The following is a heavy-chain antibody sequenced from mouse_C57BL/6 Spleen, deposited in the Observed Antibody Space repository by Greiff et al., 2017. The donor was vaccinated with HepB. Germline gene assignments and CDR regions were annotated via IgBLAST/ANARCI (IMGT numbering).Heavy chain of an antibody. J-gene: IGHJ3*01. D-gene: IGHD1-1*01. CDR2: IDPANGNT. Sequence: EVKLQESVAELVRPGASVKLSCTASGFNIKNTYMHWVKQRPEQGLEWIGRIDPANGNTKYAPKFQGKATITADTSSNTAYLQLSSLTSEDTAIYYCARSLNYYGSSPWFAYWGQGTLVTVSA. CDR3: ARSLNYYGSSPWFAY. CDR1: GFNIKNTY. V-gene: IGHV14-3*01.